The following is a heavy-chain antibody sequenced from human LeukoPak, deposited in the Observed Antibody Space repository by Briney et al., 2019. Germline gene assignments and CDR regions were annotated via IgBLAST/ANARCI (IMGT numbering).Heavy chain of an antibody. CDR3: ARDLASGYYSTAFDI. Sequence: ASAKVSCKASGYTFTNYAITWVRQAPGQGLEWMGWISAYNDNTNYAQKLQGRVTMTTDTSTSTAYMELRSLRSDDTAIYYCARDLASGYYSTAFDIWGQGTMVTVSS. D-gene: IGHD3-22*01. V-gene: IGHV1-18*01. J-gene: IGHJ3*02. CDR2: ISAYNDNT. CDR1: GYTFTNYA.